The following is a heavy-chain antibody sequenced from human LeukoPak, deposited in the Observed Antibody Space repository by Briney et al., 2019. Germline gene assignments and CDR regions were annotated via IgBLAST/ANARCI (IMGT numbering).Heavy chain of an antibody. CDR2: IYTSGST. CDR1: GGSISSGSYY. J-gene: IGHJ4*02. Sequence: SETLSLTCTVSGGSISSGSYYWSWIRQPAGKGLEWIGRIYTSGSTNYNPSLKSRVTMSVDTSNNQFSLKLSSVTAADTAVYYCARERSGYFNTYFFDYWGRGTLVTVSS. D-gene: IGHD3-3*01. V-gene: IGHV4-61*02. CDR3: ARERSGYFNTYFFDY.